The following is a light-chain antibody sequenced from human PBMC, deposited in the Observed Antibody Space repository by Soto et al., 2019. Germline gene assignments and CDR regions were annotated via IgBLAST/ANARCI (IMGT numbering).Light chain of an antibody. Sequence: DIQMTQSPSSLSASVGVRVTITCRASQSISNYLNWYQQKPGKAPKLLIDAASSLQSEVPSRFSGSGSGTDFTLTISSLQPADFATYHCQQSDSILRTFGQGTKVEIK. CDR3: QQSDSILRT. J-gene: IGKJ1*01. CDR1: QSISNY. V-gene: IGKV1-39*01. CDR2: AAS.